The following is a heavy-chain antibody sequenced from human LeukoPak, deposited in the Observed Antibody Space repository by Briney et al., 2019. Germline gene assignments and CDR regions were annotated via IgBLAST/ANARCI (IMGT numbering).Heavy chain of an antibody. CDR1: GYSFTSYW. CDR2: IYPGDSDI. V-gene: IGHV5-51*01. CDR3: ARGGYDILTGYYTEYFDY. J-gene: IGHJ4*02. Sequence: GESLKISCKGSGYSFTSYWIGWVRQMPGKGLEWMGIIYPGDSDIRYSPSFQGQVIISADKSISTAYLQWSSLKASDTAMYYCARGGYDILTGYYTEYFDYWGQGTLVTVSS. D-gene: IGHD3-9*01.